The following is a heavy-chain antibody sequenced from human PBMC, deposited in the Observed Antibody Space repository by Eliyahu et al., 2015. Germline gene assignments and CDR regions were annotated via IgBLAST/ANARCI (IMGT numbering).Heavy chain of an antibody. J-gene: IGHJ4*01. V-gene: IGHV3-9*01. CDR1: GFPFXXYA. D-gene: IGHD1-26*01. Sequence: EVQLLESGGALVQPGRSLTLSCVASGFPFXXYAIXWVRQAPGKGLEWGAGISWNAYKIGYADSVRGRFTISRDNAKNSVYLEMSSLRSEDSALYYCAKTATRIVGTEYYFDHWGHGSPVTVSS. CDR3: AKTATRIVGTEYYFDH. CDR2: ISWNAYKI.